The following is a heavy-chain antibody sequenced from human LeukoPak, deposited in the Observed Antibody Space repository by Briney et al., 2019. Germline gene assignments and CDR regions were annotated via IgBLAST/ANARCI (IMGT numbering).Heavy chain of an antibody. CDR3: ARAGDSSSPHSFWYFDL. D-gene: IGHD6-6*01. Sequence: GGSLRLSCAASGFTFSSYWMSWVRQAPGKGLEWVANIKQDGSEKYYVDPVKGRFTISRDNAKNSLYLQMNSLRAEDTAVYYCARAGDSSSPHSFWYFDLWGRGTLVTVSS. CDR1: GFTFSSYW. V-gene: IGHV3-7*01. J-gene: IGHJ2*01. CDR2: IKQDGSEK.